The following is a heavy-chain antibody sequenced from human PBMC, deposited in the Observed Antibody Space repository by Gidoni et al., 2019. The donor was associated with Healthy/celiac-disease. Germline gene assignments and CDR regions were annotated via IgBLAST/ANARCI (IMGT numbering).Heavy chain of an antibody. D-gene: IGHD3-22*01. CDR2: IYHSGST. V-gene: IGHV4-30-2*01. Sequence: QLQLQESGSGLVKPSQTLSLTCAVSGGSISSRDYSWSWIRQPPGKGLEWIGYIYHSGSTYYNPSLKSRVTISVDRSENQFSLKLTSVTAADTAVYYCARTNYYDNSGLFDYWGQGTLVTVSS. CDR1: GGSISSRDYS. J-gene: IGHJ4*02. CDR3: ARTNYYDNSGLFDY.